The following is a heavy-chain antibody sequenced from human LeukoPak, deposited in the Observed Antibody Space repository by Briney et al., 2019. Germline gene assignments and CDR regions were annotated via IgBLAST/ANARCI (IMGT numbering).Heavy chain of an antibody. J-gene: IGHJ4*02. CDR2: IWYDGSNK. CDR3: AKGIPYYYDSSGYYGRFDNPQNFDY. CDR1: GFTFSSYS. D-gene: IGHD3-22*01. V-gene: IGHV3-30*02. Sequence: GGSLRLSCAASGFTFSSYSMHWARQAPGKGLEWVAVIWYDGSNKYYADSVKGRFTISRDNSKNTLYLQMNSLRAEDTAVYYCAKGIPYYYDSSGYYGRFDNPQNFDYWGQGTLVTVSS.